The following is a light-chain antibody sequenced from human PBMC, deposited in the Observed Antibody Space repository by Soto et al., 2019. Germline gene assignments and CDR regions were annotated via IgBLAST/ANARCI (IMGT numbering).Light chain of an antibody. V-gene: IGLV1-40*01. Sequence: QAVVTQPPSVSGAPGQRVTISCTGSSPNIGTGYDVHWYQQLPGTAPKLLIFGNSNRPSGVPDRFSGSKSGTSASLAITGLQAEDEADYYCQSYDSSLSGLYVFGTGTKLTVL. CDR1: SPNIGTGYD. J-gene: IGLJ1*01. CDR2: GNS. CDR3: QSYDSSLSGLYV.